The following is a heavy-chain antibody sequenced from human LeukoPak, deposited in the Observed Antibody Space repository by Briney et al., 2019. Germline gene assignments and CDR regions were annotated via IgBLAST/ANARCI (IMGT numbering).Heavy chain of an antibody. Sequence: WVRQTPGKGLEWIGSIYYSGSTYYNPSLKSRVTISVDTSKNQFSLKLSSVTAADTAVYYYARDSRQRLGELSFFDPWGQGTLVTVSS. CDR3: ARDSRQRLGELSFFDP. V-gene: IGHV4-39*07. CDR2: IYYSGST. D-gene: IGHD3-16*02. J-gene: IGHJ5*02.